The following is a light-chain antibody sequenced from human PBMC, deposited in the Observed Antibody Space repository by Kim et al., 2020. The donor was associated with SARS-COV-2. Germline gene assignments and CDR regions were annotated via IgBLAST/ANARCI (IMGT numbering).Light chain of an antibody. CDR1: SGSIPDH. CDR2: DNN. Sequence: PGNTVTLSCPRNSGSIPDHVQWYRPRPGSAPTPVIYDNNLRPSGVPDRFSGSIDSSSNSASLTISGLKTEDEADYYCQSYDSSSVVFGGGTQLTVL. CDR3: QSYDSSSVV. V-gene: IGLV6-57*03. J-gene: IGLJ2*01.